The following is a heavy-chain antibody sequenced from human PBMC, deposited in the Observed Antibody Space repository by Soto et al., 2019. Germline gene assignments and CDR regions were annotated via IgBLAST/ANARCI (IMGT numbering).Heavy chain of an antibody. Sequence: QVQLVQSGAEVKKAGASVKVSCKASGYTFSNYDIRWVRQAPGQGLEWMAWISVYNGNTNYAQKFQDRVTMTTDTSTSTAYMELRSLRSDDTAVYYCAKGGGESAVADSWGQGTLITVFS. J-gene: IGHJ4*02. D-gene: IGHD6-19*01. CDR2: ISVYNGNT. V-gene: IGHV1-18*01. CDR1: GYTFSNYD. CDR3: AKGGGESAVADS.